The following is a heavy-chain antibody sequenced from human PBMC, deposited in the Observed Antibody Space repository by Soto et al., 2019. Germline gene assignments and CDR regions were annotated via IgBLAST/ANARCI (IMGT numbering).Heavy chain of an antibody. CDR2: IYYSGST. D-gene: IGHD4-17*01. Sequence: QVQLQESGPGLVKPSQTLSLTCTVSGGSISSGGYYWSWIRQHPGKGLEWIGYIYYSGSTYYNPSLESRVTISVDTSKNQFPRKLSSVTAADTAVYYCARAAYDYGDYGFDYWGQGTLVTVSS. CDR3: ARAAYDYGDYGFDY. J-gene: IGHJ4*02. V-gene: IGHV4-31*03. CDR1: GGSISSGGYY.